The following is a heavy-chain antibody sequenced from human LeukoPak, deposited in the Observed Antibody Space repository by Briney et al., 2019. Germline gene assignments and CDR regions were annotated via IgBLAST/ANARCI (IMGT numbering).Heavy chain of an antibody. CDR1: GGSISSYY. V-gene: IGHV4-59*01. J-gene: IGHJ6*02. Sequence: PSETLSLTCTVSGGSISSYYWSWIRQPPGKGLEWIGYIYYSGSTNYNPSLKSRVTISVDTSKNQFSLKLSPVTAADTAVYYCARVIRVPAAITSRYYYYYGMDVWGQGTTVTVSS. CDR2: IYYSGST. CDR3: ARVIRVPAAITSRYYYYYGMDV. D-gene: IGHD2-2*01.